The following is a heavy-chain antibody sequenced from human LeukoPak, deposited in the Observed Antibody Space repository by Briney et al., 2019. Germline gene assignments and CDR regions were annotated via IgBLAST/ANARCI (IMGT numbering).Heavy chain of an antibody. CDR2: INPNSGGT. Sequence: ASVKVSCKASGYTFTGYYMHWVRQAPGQGLEWMGWINPNSGGTNYAQKFQGRVTMTRDTSISTAYMELSRLRSDDTAVYYCATEYYYGSGSYLDAFDIWGQGTMVTVSS. CDR3: ATEYYYGSGSYLDAFDI. CDR1: GYTFTGYY. J-gene: IGHJ3*02. V-gene: IGHV1-2*02. D-gene: IGHD3-10*01.